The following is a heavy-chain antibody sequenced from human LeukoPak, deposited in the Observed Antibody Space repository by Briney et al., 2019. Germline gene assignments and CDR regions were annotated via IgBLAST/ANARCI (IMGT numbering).Heavy chain of an antibody. J-gene: IGHJ4*02. CDR2: ISGSGGST. CDR1: GFTFSSYA. D-gene: IGHD3-9*01. V-gene: IGHV3-23*01. Sequence: GGSLRLSCVASGFTFSSYAMSWVRQAPGKGLEWVSAISGSGGSTYYADSVKGRFTISRDNSKDTLYRQMNGLIAEYTAVYYCAKVKYCGWLSYFDYWGQGTLVTVSS. CDR3: AKVKYCGWLSYFDY.